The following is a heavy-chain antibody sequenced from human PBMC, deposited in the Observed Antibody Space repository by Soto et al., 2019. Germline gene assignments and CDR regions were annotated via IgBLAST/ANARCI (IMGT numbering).Heavy chain of an antibody. CDR3: ARDGKGAAYTHGPYYFDY. CDR1: GFPFSFYS. J-gene: IGHJ4*02. V-gene: IGHV3-48*02. D-gene: IGHD1-1*01. Sequence: PGESLRLSYAASGFPFSFYSMNWVRQAPGKGLEWISYITSTSSAINYADSVRGRFTISRDNAMRSLFLHMNSLRDEDTAVYYCARDGKGAAYTHGPYYFDYWGQGA. CDR2: ITSTSSAI.